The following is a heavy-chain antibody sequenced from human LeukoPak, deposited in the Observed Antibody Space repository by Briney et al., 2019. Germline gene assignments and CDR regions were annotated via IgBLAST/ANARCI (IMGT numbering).Heavy chain of an antibody. Sequence: GGSLRLSCAASGFTFSSYEMNWVRQAPGKGLEWVSYISSSGSTIYYADSVKGRFTISRDNSKNTLYLQMNSLRAEDTAVYYCAKRTTVTTTFDYWGQGTLVTVSS. D-gene: IGHD4-17*01. V-gene: IGHV3-48*03. CDR1: GFTFSSYE. J-gene: IGHJ4*02. CDR3: AKRTTVTTTFDY. CDR2: ISSSGSTI.